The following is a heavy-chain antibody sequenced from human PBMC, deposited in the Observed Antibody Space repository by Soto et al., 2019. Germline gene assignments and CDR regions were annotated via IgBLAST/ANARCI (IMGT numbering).Heavy chain of an antibody. D-gene: IGHD6-19*01. CDR1: GGSITRNKHY. J-gene: IGHJ4*02. CDR2: ILYSGST. Sequence: SETLSLTCIVSGGSITRNKHYWGWIRQSPGKGLEWIGSILYSGSTNYNPSLKSRVTLSVETSKNQFSLKMSSVTAADTALYYCARLGSSGWYQGSYFDYWGQGTLVTVSS. V-gene: IGHV4-39*01. CDR3: ARLGSSGWYQGSYFDY.